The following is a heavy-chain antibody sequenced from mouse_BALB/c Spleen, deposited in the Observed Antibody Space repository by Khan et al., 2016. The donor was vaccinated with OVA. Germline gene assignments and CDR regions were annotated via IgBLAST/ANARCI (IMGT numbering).Heavy chain of an antibody. V-gene: IGHV1-4*01. CDR1: GYTFTSYT. CDR2: INPSSGYS. Sequence: QVQLQQPGAELARPGASVKMSCKASGYTFTSYTIHWVKQRPGQGLEWIGYINPSSGYSNYNQKFRDKATLTADKSSSTAYMQLSSLTSEESAVSYSARVVPYHGNDGAWFAYWGQGTLVTVSA. CDR3: ARVVPYHGNDGAWFAY. D-gene: IGHD2-2*01. J-gene: IGHJ3*01.